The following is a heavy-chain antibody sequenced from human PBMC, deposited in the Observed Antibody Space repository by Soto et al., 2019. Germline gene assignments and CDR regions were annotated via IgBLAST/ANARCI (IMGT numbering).Heavy chain of an antibody. CDR1: GFTFSDYY. D-gene: IGHD6-19*01. CDR3: ARYSSGWYVAAFDI. J-gene: IGHJ3*02. Sequence: PGGSLRLSCAASGFTFSDYYMSWIRQAPGKGLEWVSYISSSGSTIYYADSVKGRFTIPRDNAKNSLYLQMNSLRAEDTAVYYCARYSSGWYVAAFDIWGQGTMVTVSS. V-gene: IGHV3-11*01. CDR2: ISSSGSTI.